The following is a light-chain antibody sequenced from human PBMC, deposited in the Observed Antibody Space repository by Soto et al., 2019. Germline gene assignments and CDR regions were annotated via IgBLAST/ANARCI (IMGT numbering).Light chain of an antibody. CDR2: EAS. Sequence: DIHMTQSRTTLSAAVGDRVSITCRASHSLIKWLAWYQQKPGKAPKLLIYEASTLQSGVPSRFSGSGSGTEFTLTISSLQPDDSATYYCQQYGNLWTFGQGTKVDNK. CDR3: QQYGNLWT. V-gene: IGKV1-5*03. CDR1: HSLIKW. J-gene: IGKJ1*01.